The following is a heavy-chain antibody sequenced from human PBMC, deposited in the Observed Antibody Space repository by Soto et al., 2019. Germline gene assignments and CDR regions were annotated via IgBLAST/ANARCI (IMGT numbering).Heavy chain of an antibody. J-gene: IGHJ4*02. Sequence: QVQLLESGGGVVQPGRSLRLSCAASGFTFSYYGMHWVRQAPGKGLECVALISSDGSNLFYADSVKGRFSISRDNSKNTLYLQMNSLRAEDTAVYYCAKNTGGNSYYFDFWGQGTLVTVSS. D-gene: IGHD2-21*01. CDR2: ISSDGSNL. CDR1: GFTFSYYG. V-gene: IGHV3-30*18. CDR3: AKNTGGNSYYFDF.